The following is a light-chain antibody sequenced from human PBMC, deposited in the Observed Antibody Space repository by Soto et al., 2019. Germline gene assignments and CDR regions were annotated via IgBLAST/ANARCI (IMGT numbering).Light chain of an antibody. CDR1: QSVSSY. V-gene: IGKV3-11*01. Sequence: EIVLTQSPATLSLSPGARATLSCRASQSVSSYLAWYQQKPGQAPRLLIYDASNRATGIPARFSGSGSGTDFTLTSSSLEPEDFAVDYCQERSNWPRMYTFGQGTKLEIK. CDR2: DAS. J-gene: IGKJ2*01. CDR3: QERSNWPRMYT.